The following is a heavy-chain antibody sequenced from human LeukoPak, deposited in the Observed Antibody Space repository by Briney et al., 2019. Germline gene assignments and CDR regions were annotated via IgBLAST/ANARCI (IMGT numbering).Heavy chain of an antibody. J-gene: IGHJ3*02. Sequence: PGGSLRLSCAASGFIFIGYGMHWVRQAPGKGPEWVAFIRPDGHNKYYADSVKGRFMISRDNSKNTVDLQMNSLRGDDTAMYYCAKDGGSGSYFAFDIWGQGTMVTVS. CDR3: AKDGGSGSYFAFDI. CDR2: IRPDGHNK. D-gene: IGHD1-26*01. V-gene: IGHV3-30*02. CDR1: GFIFIGYG.